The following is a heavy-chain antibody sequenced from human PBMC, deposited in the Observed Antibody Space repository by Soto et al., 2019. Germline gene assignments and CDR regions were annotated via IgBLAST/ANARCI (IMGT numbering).Heavy chain of an antibody. J-gene: IGHJ4*02. V-gene: IGHV3-23*01. D-gene: IGHD3-22*01. CDR2: ISGSGGST. CDR1: GFTFSSYA. Sequence: PGGSLRLSCAASGFTFSSYAMSWVRQAPGKGLEWVSAISGSGGSTYYADSVKGRFTISRDNSKNTLYLQMNSLRAEDTAVYYCAKVGFIEGYYDSSGYYVDYWGQGTLVTVSS. CDR3: AKVGFIEGYYDSSGYYVDY.